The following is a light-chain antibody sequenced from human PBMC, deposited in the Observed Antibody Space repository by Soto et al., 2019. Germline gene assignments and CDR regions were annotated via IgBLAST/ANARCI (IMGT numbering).Light chain of an antibody. CDR2: GAS. Sequence: EIVLTRSPGALSFSPLERATLSFSSSDIVTNNNLAWYQQKPGQPPRLLIYGASSRATGIPDRFSGSASGTDFTLAISRLEPEDFATYYCQKHGTAPVTFGGGTKVDIK. CDR3: QKHGTAPVT. CDR1: DIVTNNN. V-gene: IGKV3-20*01. J-gene: IGKJ4*01.